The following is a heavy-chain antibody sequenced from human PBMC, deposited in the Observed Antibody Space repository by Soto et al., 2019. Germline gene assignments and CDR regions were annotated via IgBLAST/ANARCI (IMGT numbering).Heavy chain of an antibody. J-gene: IGHJ4*02. D-gene: IGHD3-10*01. CDR1: GGAISIYY. V-gene: IGHV4-59*01. Sequence: SETLSLTCTVSGGAISIYYWSWIRQPPGKGLEWIGYIYYSGSTNYNPSLKSRVTISVDTSKNQFSLKLSSVTAADTAVYYCAAALARITMVRGVIKYHPLAYWGQGTLVTVSS. CDR2: IYYSGST. CDR3: AAALARITMVRGVIKYHPLAY.